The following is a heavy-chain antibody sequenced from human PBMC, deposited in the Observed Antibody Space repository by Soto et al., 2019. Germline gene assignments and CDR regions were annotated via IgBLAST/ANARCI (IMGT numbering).Heavy chain of an antibody. Sequence: QVQLVQSGAEVKKPGSSVKVSCKASGGTFSSYAISWVRQAPGQGLEWMGGNIPISGTANYEQKFQGRVTITADESTSTVYMELSSLRSEDTAVYYCATSQGSSTTLEIYDYYYYGMDVWGQGTTVTVSS. CDR3: ATSQGSSTTLEIYDYYYYGMDV. CDR2: NIPISGTA. CDR1: GGTFSSYA. J-gene: IGHJ6*02. D-gene: IGHD2-2*01. V-gene: IGHV1-69*01.